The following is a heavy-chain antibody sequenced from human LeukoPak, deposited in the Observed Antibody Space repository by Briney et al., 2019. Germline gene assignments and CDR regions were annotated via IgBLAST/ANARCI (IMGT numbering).Heavy chain of an antibody. V-gene: IGHV1-18*01. D-gene: IGHD6-13*01. Sequence: ASVKVSCKASGYTFTHYGISWVRQAPGQGLEWMGWISAYNGNTNYAQKLQGRVTMTTDTSTSTAYMELRSLRSDDTAVYYCARDELAAAGNKYFYYGMDVWGQGTTVTVSS. CDR3: ARDELAAAGNKYFYYGMDV. J-gene: IGHJ6*02. CDR2: ISAYNGNT. CDR1: GYTFTHYG.